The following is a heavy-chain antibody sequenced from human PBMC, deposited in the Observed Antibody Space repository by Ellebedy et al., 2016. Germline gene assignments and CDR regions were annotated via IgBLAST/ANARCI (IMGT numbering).Heavy chain of an antibody. J-gene: IGHJ4*02. Sequence: GGSLRLSCAASGFTFSSYSMNWVRQAPGKGLEWVSYISSSSSTIYYADSVKGRFTISGDNAKNSLYLQMNSLRDEDTAVYYCARGIPFNVDSSAAYYFDYWGQGTLVTVSS. V-gene: IGHV3-48*02. D-gene: IGHD3-22*01. CDR1: GFTFSSYS. CDR3: ARGIPFNVDSSAAYYFDY. CDR2: ISSSSSTI.